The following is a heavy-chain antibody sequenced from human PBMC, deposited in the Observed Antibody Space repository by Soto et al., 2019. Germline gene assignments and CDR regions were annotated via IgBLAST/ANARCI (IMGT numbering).Heavy chain of an antibody. CDR3: AKDGKMRTKVWFPAGYGMDV. CDR1: GFTFSRYA. J-gene: IGHJ6*02. Sequence: GGSLRLSCAASGFTFSRYAMNWVSQAPGRGLQWISGISVSGDNTSYVESVRGRFTVYRDNSKNTLYLQMNNLRAEDTALYYCAKDGKMRTKVWFPAGYGMDVWGQGTTVTVS. D-gene: IGHD3-10*01. CDR2: ISVSGDNT. V-gene: IGHV3-23*01.